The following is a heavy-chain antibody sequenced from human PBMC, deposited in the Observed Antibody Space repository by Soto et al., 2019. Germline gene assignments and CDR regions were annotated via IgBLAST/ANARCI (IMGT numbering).Heavy chain of an antibody. Sequence: SVKVSCKASGDTFTDYYMHWVRQAPGQGLEWMGWINPNSGVTKYAQKFRGWVTMTRDTSIRTVYMELSRLKSDDTAVYYCARESGGATATLDYYYFYMDVWGKGTTVTVSS. V-gene: IGHV1-2*04. J-gene: IGHJ6*03. CDR1: GDTFTDYY. D-gene: IGHD5-12*01. CDR2: INPNSGVT. CDR3: ARESGGATATLDYYYFYMDV.